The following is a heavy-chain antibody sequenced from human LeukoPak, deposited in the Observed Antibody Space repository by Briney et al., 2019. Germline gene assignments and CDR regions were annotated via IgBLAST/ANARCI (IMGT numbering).Heavy chain of an antibody. CDR2: ISYDGSNK. CDR3: AKVPGDIVVVVPATLPNDYGMDD. CDR1: GFTFRSYY. D-gene: IGHD2-15*01. Sequence: PGRSLRLSCAACGFTFRSYYMHWGRQAPGKGLEWVAVISYDGSNKYYADSVKGRFTISRDNSKNTLYLQMNSLRAEDTAVHYCAKVPGDIVVVVPATLPNDYGMDDWGQGTTVTVSS. V-gene: IGHV3-30*18. J-gene: IGHJ6*02.